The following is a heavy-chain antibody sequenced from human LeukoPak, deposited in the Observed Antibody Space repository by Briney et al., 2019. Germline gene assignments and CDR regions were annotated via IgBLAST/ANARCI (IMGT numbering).Heavy chain of an antibody. Sequence: GGSLRLSCAASGFDVGRNYMTWVRQAPGKGLEWVSFIYSGGATYYADSVRGRFTISRDSSKNTLYLQMNSLRVEDTAVYYCARVPGYSWGQGTLVTVSS. V-gene: IGHV3-53*01. J-gene: IGHJ4*02. CDR2: IYSGGAT. D-gene: IGHD6-13*01. CDR1: GFDVGRNY. CDR3: ARVPGYS.